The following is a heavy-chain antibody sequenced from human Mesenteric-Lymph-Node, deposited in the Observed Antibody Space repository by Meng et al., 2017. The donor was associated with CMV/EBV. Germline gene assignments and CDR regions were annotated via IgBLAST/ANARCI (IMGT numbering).Heavy chain of an antibody. V-gene: IGHV4-4*02. CDR2: IYHGGST. Sequence: SGDSMSSSRWWRWVRQPPGKGLEWIGEIYHGGSTHYNPSLKSRVTISVDKSKNQFSLNLSSVTAADTAVYHCVRVFCGTTSCLYFDFWGQGTLVTVSS. CDR1: GDSMSSSRW. D-gene: IGHD2-2*01. CDR3: VRVFCGTTSCLYFDF. J-gene: IGHJ4*02.